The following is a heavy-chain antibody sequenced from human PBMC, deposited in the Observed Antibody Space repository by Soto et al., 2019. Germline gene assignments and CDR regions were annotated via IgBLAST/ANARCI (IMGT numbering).Heavy chain of an antibody. V-gene: IGHV4-61*01. D-gene: IGHD2-15*01. J-gene: IGHJ3*01. CDR1: GGSVSRGSYY. CDR2: IYYSGAT. Sequence: QVQLQESGPGLVKPSETLSLTCNVSGGSVSRGSYYWSWIRQPPGKGLEWVGYIYYSGATNYNPSLRSRAAISVDASKTQFSLKLTSVTAADTATYYCARDLGYCNGETCYFGAFDVWGQGTMVTVSA. CDR3: ARDLGYCNGETCYFGAFDV.